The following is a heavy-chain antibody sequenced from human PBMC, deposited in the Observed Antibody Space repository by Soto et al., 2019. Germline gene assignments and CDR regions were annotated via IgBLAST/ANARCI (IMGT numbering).Heavy chain of an antibody. D-gene: IGHD6-13*01. V-gene: IGHV3-23*01. CDR2: ISGSGGST. CDR1: GFTFSSYA. CDR3: AKEKAAAVSPNSYDY. J-gene: IGHJ4*02. Sequence: EVQLLESGGGLVQPGGSLRLSCAASGFTFSSYAMSWVRQAPGKGLEWVSAISGSGGSTYYADSVKGRFTSSRDNSKNALYLQMNSLRAEDTAVYYCAKEKAAAVSPNSYDYWGQGTLVTVSS.